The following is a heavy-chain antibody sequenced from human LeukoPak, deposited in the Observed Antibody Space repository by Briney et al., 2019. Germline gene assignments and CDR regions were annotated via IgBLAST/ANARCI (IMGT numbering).Heavy chain of an antibody. CDR1: GFTFSSYS. D-gene: IGHD3-10*01. Sequence: GGSLRLSCAASGFTFSSYSMNWVRQAPGKGLEWVSSISSSSSYIYYADSVKGRFTISGDNAKNSLYLQMNSLRAEDTAVYYCARDYYGSGSYYLLYYFDYWGQGTLVTVSS. J-gene: IGHJ4*02. CDR2: ISSSSSYI. CDR3: ARDYYGSGSYYLLYYFDY. V-gene: IGHV3-21*01.